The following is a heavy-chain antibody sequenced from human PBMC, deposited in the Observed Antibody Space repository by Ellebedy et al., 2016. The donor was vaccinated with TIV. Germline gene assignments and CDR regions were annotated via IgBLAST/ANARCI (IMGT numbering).Heavy chain of an antibody. J-gene: IGHJ5*02. D-gene: IGHD2-2*02. V-gene: IGHV4-59*12. CDR3: ARRLYHGSWFDP. CDR1: GGSINNYY. Sequence: MPSETLSLTSTVSGGSINNYYWSWIRQPPGKGLEWIGHIYYSGSTNYNPSLKRRVTISVDTSKNQFSLKLSSVTAADTAMYYCARRLYHGSWFDPWGQGTLVTVSS. CDR2: IYYSGST.